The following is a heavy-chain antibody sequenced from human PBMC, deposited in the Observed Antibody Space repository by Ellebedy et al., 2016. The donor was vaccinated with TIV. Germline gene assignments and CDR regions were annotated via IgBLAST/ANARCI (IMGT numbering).Heavy chain of an antibody. CDR2: ISGSGGST. CDR1: GFTFSSYA. J-gene: IGHJ2*01. CDR3: AKDRGYFDL. Sequence: GESLKISCAASGFTFSSYAMSWVRQAPGKGLEWVSAISGSGGSTYYADSVKGRFTISRDNSKNTLYLQMNSLRAEDTAVYYCAKDRGYFDLWGRGTLVTVSS. V-gene: IGHV3-23*01.